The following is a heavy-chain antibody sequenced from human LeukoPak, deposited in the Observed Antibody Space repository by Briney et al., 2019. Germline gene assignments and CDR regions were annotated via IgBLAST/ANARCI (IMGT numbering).Heavy chain of an antibody. CDR2: INPNSGGT. Sequence: ASVKASCKASGYTFTGYYMHWVRQAPGQGLEWMGWINPNSGGTNYAQKFQGWVTMTRDTSISTAYMELSRLRSDDTAVYYCARPAGIAVAGDAFDIWGQGTMVTVSS. D-gene: IGHD6-19*01. CDR1: GYTFTGYY. J-gene: IGHJ3*02. V-gene: IGHV1-2*04. CDR3: ARPAGIAVAGDAFDI.